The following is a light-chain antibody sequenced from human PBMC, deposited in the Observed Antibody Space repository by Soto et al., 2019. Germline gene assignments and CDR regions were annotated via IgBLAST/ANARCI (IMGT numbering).Light chain of an antibody. CDR2: DTS. CDR1: TGAVTSGHY. CDR3: LLSFMGGGGGGV. J-gene: IGLJ2*01. Sequence: QAVVTQEPSLTVSPGGTVTLTCGSSTGAVTSGHYPYWFQQKPGQAPRTLIYDTSNKHSWTPARFSGSLLGGKAALTLSGARRGGGGGDFCLLSFMGGGGGGVFGGGTKLTVL. V-gene: IGLV7-46*01.